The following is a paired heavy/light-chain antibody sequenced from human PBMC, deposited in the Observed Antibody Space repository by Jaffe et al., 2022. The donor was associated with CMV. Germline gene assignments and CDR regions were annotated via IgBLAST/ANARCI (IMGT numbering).Heavy chain of an antibody. CDR3: ARDVATRGFFDS. Sequence: QVQLVESGGGLVKPGGSLRLSCASSGFVFSDSSMSWIRQAPGKGLEWISYISKSLSSISYADSVQGRFTVSRDNSKDSLYLHMSNLRADDTAVYYCARDVATRGFFDSWGQGTLVTVSS. D-gene: IGHD5-12*01. V-gene: IGHV3-11*01. CDR2: ISKSLSSI. J-gene: IGHJ4*02. CDR1: GFVFSDSS.
Light chain of an antibody. CDR3: QHYNNWPPRGT. CDR1: QSVSSN. V-gene: IGKV3-15*01. Sequence: VVMTQSPATLSMSPGERATLSCRASQSVSSNLAWYQQKPGQAPRLLIYGALTRANGIPARFSGSGSGTEFTLTISSLQSEDFAVYYCQHYNNWPPRGTFGQGTKVEIK. J-gene: IGKJ1*01. CDR2: GAL.